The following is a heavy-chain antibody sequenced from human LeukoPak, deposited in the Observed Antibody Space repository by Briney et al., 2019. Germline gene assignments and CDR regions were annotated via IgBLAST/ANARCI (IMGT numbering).Heavy chain of an antibody. CDR3: ARHPEGCSGGSCGPDY. V-gene: IGHV4-39*01. CDR1: GGSISSSSYY. D-gene: IGHD2-15*01. CDR2: IYYSGST. J-gene: IGHJ4*02. Sequence: SETLSLTCTVSGGSISSSSYYWGWIRQPPGKGLEWIGSIYYSGSTYYNPSLKSRVTISVDTSKNQFSLKLSSVTAADTAVYYCARHPEGCSGGSCGPDYWGQGTLVTVSS.